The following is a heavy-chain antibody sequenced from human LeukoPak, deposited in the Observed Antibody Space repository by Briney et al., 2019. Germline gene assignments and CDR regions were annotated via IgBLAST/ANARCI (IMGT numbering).Heavy chain of an antibody. CDR3: ASVDLRLAYFDY. Sequence: SETLSLTCTVSGGSISSFYWSWIRQPAGKGLEWIGRLYTSGGTTYKPSLKSRVTMSVDTSKNQFSLTLSSVTAADTAVYYCASVDLRLAYFDYWGQGTLVTVSS. D-gene: IGHD4-17*01. V-gene: IGHV4-4*07. CDR2: LYTSGGT. J-gene: IGHJ4*02. CDR1: GGSISSFY.